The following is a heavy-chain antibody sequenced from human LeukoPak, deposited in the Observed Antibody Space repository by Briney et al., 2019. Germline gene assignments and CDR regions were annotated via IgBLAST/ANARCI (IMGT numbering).Heavy chain of an antibody. D-gene: IGHD4-17*01. CDR2: ISGSGGST. CDR1: GFTFSSYA. Sequence: PGGSLRLSCAASGFTFSSYAMSWVRQAPGKGLEWVSAISGSGGSTYYADSVKGRFTISRDNARSSLYLQMTNLRVEDTAVYFCARGGTVTYYFDHWGQGILVAVSS. V-gene: IGHV3-23*01. J-gene: IGHJ4*02. CDR3: ARGGTVTYYFDH.